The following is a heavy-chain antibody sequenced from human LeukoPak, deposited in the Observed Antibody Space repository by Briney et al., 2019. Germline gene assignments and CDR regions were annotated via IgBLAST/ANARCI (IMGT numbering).Heavy chain of an antibody. D-gene: IGHD2-15*01. CDR2: INPNSGNA. Sequence: ASVTVSCKASGYTFTSYDINWVRQAPGQGLERMGWINPNSGNAGYAQTFQGRVMMTRNTSISTAYMELSSLRSEDTAVYYCARAIRGFYSYYFDYWGPGTLVTVSS. J-gene: IGHJ4*02. V-gene: IGHV1-8*01. CDR3: ARAIRGFYSYYFDY. CDR1: GYTFTSYD.